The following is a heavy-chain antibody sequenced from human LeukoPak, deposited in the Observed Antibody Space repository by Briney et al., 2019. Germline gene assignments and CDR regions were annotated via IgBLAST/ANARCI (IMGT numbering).Heavy chain of an antibody. V-gene: IGHV1-24*01. Sequence: ASVKVSCKVSGYTLTELSMHWVRQAPGKGLEWMGGFDPEDGETIYAQKFQGRVTMTEDTSTDTAYMELSSLRSEDTAVYYCARDQGGSGWYGVRYFDYWGQGTLVTVSS. CDR3: ARDQGGSGWYGVRYFDY. CDR2: FDPEDGET. D-gene: IGHD6-19*01. J-gene: IGHJ4*02. CDR1: GYTLTELS.